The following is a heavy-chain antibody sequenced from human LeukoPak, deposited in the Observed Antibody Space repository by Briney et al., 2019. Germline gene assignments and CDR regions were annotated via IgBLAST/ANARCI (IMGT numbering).Heavy chain of an antibody. J-gene: IGHJ5*02. Sequence: PGGSLRLSCAASGFTFSSYSMNWVRQAPGKGLEWVSYISSSSSTIYYADSVKGRFTISRDNAKNSLYLQMNSLRAEDTAVYYCARSPYSSSWYWFDPWGQGTLVTVSS. CDR1: GFTFSSYS. D-gene: IGHD6-13*01. CDR3: ARSPYSSSWYWFDP. CDR2: ISSSSSTI. V-gene: IGHV3-48*01.